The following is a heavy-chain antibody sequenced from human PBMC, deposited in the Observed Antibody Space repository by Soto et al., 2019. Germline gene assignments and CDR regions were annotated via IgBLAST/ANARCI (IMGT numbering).Heavy chain of an antibody. V-gene: IGHV1-18*01. J-gene: IGHJ5*02. CDR1: GYTFTSYG. D-gene: IGHD3-10*01. CDR2: ISAYNGNT. Sequence: QVQLVQSGAEVKKPGASVKVSCKASGYTFTSYGISWVRQAPGQGLEWMGWISAYNGNTNYAQKLQGRVTMTTDTTRSTAYMWPRSLKSDDTGVYYCARGAYYYGTGTELIRFDPWGQGTLVTVSS. CDR3: ARGAYYYGTGTELIRFDP.